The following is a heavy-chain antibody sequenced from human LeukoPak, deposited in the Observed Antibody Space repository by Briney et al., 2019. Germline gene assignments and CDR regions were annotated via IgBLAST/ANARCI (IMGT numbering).Heavy chain of an antibody. Sequence: ASVKVSCKASGYTFTSYYMHWVRQAPGQGLEWMGIINPSGGSTSYAQKFQGRVTMTRDMSTSTVYMELSSLRSEDTAVYYCARDGLGYCSGGSRYTINDAFDIWGQGTMVTVSS. V-gene: IGHV1-46*01. CDR2: INPSGGST. D-gene: IGHD2-15*01. J-gene: IGHJ3*02. CDR3: ARDGLGYCSGGSRYTINDAFDI. CDR1: GYTFTSYY.